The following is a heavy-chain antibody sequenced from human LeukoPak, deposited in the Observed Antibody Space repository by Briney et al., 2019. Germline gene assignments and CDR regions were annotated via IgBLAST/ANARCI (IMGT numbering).Heavy chain of an antibody. D-gene: IGHD2-15*01. J-gene: IGHJ4*02. Sequence: GASVKVSCKASGYSFSNYGISWVRQAPGQGLEWMGWINPNSGGTNYAQKFQGRVIMTRDTSISTVYMELSRLRSDDTAVYYCATADCSGGSCYSSYFDYWGQGTLGTVSS. CDR1: GYSFSNYG. V-gene: IGHV1-2*02. CDR2: INPNSGGT. CDR3: ATADCSGGSCYSSYFDY.